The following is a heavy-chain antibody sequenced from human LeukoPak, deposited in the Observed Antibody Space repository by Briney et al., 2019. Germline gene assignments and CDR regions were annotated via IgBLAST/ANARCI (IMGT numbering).Heavy chain of an antibody. D-gene: IGHD3-10*01. V-gene: IGHV1-2*02. J-gene: IGHJ3*02. CDR1: GYTFTGYY. CDR2: INPNSGGT. Sequence: GASVKVSCKASGYTFTGYYMHWVRQAPGQGLEWMGWINPNSGGTNYAQKFQGRVTMTRDTSISTAYMELSSLRSDDTAVYYCARVTLHDYGSGRYAFDIWGQGTMVTVSS. CDR3: ARVTLHDYGSGRYAFDI.